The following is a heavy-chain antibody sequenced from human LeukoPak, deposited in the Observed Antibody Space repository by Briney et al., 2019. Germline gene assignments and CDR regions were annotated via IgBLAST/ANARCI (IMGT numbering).Heavy chain of an antibody. CDR1: GFTFSTYW. J-gene: IGHJ3*02. CDR2: VKSDGSRT. D-gene: IGHD1/OR15-1a*01. V-gene: IGHV3-74*01. Sequence: PGGSLRLSCEASGFTFSTYWMHWVRHAPGKGLVWVSRVKSDGSRTRYADSVTGRFTISRDNARNTLYLQMNSLRGEGTAVYYCTSDFGFEQAFYMGGQEPMV. CDR3: TSDFGFEQAFYM.